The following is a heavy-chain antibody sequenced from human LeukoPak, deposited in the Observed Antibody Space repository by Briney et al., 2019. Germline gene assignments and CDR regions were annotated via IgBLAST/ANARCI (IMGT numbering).Heavy chain of an antibody. CDR2: IYYSGSA. Sequence: SETLSLTRNVSGGSISSGDYFWSWIRQPPGKGLEWIGYIYYSGSAYYSPSLRSRFTISVDTSENQFSLKLSSVTATDTAVYYWARAEVTAGTEYFDLWGRGTLVTVSS. CDR1: GGSISSGDYF. J-gene: IGHJ2*01. D-gene: IGHD6-19*01. CDR3: ARAEVTAGTEYFDL. V-gene: IGHV4-30-4*01.